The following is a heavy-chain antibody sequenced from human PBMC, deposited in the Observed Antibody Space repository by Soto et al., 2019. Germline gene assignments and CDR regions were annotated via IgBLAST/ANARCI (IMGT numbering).Heavy chain of an antibody. D-gene: IGHD2-15*01. CDR2: IFHSGNA. Sequence: PSETLSLTCTVSGGSIRNVYWSWIRQAPGKGLEWIGFIFHSGNAKYNPPPKSRVTISVDTSKNQFSLSLDSVTAADTAVYFCARAHAPTLPFDSWGQGTLVTVSS. CDR3: ARAHAPTLPFDS. CDR1: GGSIRNVY. V-gene: IGHV4-59*01. J-gene: IGHJ4*01.